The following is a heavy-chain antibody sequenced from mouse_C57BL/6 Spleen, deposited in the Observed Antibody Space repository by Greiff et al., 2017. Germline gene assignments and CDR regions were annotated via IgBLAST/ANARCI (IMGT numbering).Heavy chain of an antibody. CDR2: IDPANGDT. V-gene: IGHV14-4*01. Sequence: VQLQQSGAELVRPGASVKLSCTASGFNIKDDYMHWVKQRPEQGLEWIGWIDPANGDTEYASKFQGKATITADTPSNTAYLQLSSLTSEDTAVYYCTTVLEFAYWGQGTLVTVSA. CDR1: GFNIKDDY. J-gene: IGHJ3*01. D-gene: IGHD1-1*01. CDR3: TTVLEFAY.